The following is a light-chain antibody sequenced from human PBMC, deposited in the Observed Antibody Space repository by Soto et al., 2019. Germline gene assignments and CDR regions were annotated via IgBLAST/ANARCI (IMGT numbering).Light chain of an antibody. CDR3: SSYTSSDTLGV. V-gene: IGLV2-14*01. J-gene: IGLJ1*01. CDR2: EVS. Sequence: QSVLTQPASVSGSPGQSITISCTGTSTDVGGYNYVSWYQQHPGKAPKLMIYEVSYRPSGVSNRFSGSKSGNTASLTISGLQAADEADYYCSSYTSSDTLGVFGTGTKLTVL. CDR1: STDVGGYNY.